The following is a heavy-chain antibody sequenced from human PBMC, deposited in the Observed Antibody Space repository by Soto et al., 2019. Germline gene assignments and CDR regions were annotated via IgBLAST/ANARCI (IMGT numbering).Heavy chain of an antibody. J-gene: IGHJ4*02. CDR2: VYHSGST. CDR1: GDSIRSSNW. Sequence: QVQLQESGPGLVKPSGTLSLTCAVSGDSIRSSNWWSWVRQPPGKGLEWIGEVYHSGSTNYNPSLXRXVPXSMDKSKNQLSLNLSSATAADTAVYYCARDKRSSGWYYFDFWGQGNLVTVSS. V-gene: IGHV4-4*02. D-gene: IGHD6-19*01. CDR3: ARDKRSSGWYYFDF.